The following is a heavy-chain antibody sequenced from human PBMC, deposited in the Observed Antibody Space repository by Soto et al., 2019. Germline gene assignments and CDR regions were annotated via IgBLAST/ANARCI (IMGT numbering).Heavy chain of an antibody. D-gene: IGHD3-3*01. CDR3: EIEAYDFWSGYAAGTCNYMEV. J-gene: IGHJ6*03. Sequence: EVQLVESGGGLIQPGRSLRLSCAAPGFTFSSYAMHCLRQAPGKGLEYVSAISSNGGSTYYANSVKGRFTISRDNSKNTLNLQIGGLRAQDMAVYYCEIEAYDFWSGYAAGTCNYMEVWGNGTTVTVPS. CDR1: GFTFSSYA. CDR2: ISSNGGST. V-gene: IGHV3-64*01.